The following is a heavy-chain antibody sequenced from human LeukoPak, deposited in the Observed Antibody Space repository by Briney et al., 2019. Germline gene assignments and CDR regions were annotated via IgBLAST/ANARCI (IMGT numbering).Heavy chain of an antibody. V-gene: IGHV3-7*03. Sequence: PGGSLRLSCAASGFTFNNYWMNWVRQAPGKGLERVANIKPDGSEKYYVDSVNGRFTISRDNAKNSLYLQMNSLRAEDTAVYYCARDPHRGGDYDYWGQGTLVTVPS. CDR2: IKPDGSEK. CDR1: GFTFNNYW. J-gene: IGHJ4*02. D-gene: IGHD4-17*01. CDR3: ARDPHRGGDYDY.